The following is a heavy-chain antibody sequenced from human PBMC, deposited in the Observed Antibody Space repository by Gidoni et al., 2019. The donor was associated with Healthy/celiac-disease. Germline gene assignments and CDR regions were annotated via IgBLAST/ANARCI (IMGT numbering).Heavy chain of an antibody. J-gene: IGHJ3*02. D-gene: IGHD3-22*01. CDR2: ISSSSSYI. V-gene: IGHV3-21*01. CDR3: ARGQYYDSSGYYVLDAFDI. Sequence: EVQLVESGGGLVQPGGSLILSCAACGFTFSSHSVNWVRPAPGKGLEWVSSISSSSSYIYYADSVKGRFTISRDNAKNSLYLQMNSLRAEDTAVYYCARGQYYDSSGYYVLDAFDIWGQGTMVTVSS. CDR1: GFTFSSHS.